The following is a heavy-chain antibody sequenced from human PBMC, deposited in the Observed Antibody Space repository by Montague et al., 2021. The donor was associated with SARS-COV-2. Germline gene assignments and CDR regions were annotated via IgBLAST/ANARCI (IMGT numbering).Heavy chain of an antibody. V-gene: IGHV4-31*01. CDR3: ARVELDGGYDSVPLDV. CDR2: TYYSGST. D-gene: IGHD5-12*01. J-gene: IGHJ6*02. Sequence: TLSLTCTVSGGSISSGGYYWSWIRQHPGKGLEWIGYTYYSGSTYYNPSLKSPVTISVDTSKNQLSLKLSSVTAAATAVYYRARVELDGGYDSVPLDVWGQGTTVTVSS. CDR1: GGSISSGGYY.